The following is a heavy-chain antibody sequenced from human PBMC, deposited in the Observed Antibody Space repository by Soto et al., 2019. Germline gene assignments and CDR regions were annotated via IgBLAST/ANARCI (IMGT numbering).Heavy chain of an antibody. CDR3: AREFCSGGNCYTYYFDP. J-gene: IGHJ5*02. Sequence: PGGSLRLSCAASGFSFSNYAMNWVRQAPGKGLEWVSAISAGGSNTNYADSVKGRFTISSDNAKSTLFLQMNSLRDEDTAVYYCAREFCSGGNCYTYYFDPWGQGIPVTVSS. D-gene: IGHD2-15*01. V-gene: IGHV3-23*01. CDR1: GFSFSNYA. CDR2: ISAGGSNT.